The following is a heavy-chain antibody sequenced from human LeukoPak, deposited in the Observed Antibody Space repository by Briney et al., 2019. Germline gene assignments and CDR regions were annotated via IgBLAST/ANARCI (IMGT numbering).Heavy chain of an antibody. Sequence: SGTLSLTCAVSGGSISSSNWWNWVRQPPGKGLEWIGSIYYSGSTYYNPSLKSRVTISVDTSKNQFSLKLSSVTAADTAVYYCARVWGSSGWYDYWGQGTLVTVSS. J-gene: IGHJ4*02. V-gene: IGHV4-4*02. D-gene: IGHD6-19*01. CDR2: IYYSGST. CDR1: GGSISSSNW. CDR3: ARVWGSSGWYDY.